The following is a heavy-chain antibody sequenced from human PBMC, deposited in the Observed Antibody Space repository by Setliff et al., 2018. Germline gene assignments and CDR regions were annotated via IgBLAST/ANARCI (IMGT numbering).Heavy chain of an antibody. CDR3: AKEFTVVVPAALALDV. V-gene: IGHV3-23*01. J-gene: IGHJ6*04. D-gene: IGHD2-2*01. Sequence: GGSLRLSCAVSGLTFSSYAMNWVRQAPGKGLEWVSNINPAGAKTYYADSVKGRFTISRDNSKNTLYLQMDSLRAEDTAVYYCAKEFTVVVPAALALDVWGKGTTVTVSS. CDR2: INPAGAKT. CDR1: GLTFSSYA.